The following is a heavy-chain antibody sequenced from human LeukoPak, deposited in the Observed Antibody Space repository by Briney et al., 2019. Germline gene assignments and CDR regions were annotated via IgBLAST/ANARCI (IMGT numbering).Heavy chain of an antibody. V-gene: IGHV3-21*01. Sequence: GGSLRLSCAASGFTFSSYSMNWVRRAPGKGLEWVSSISSSSSYIYYADSVKGRFTISRDNAKNSLYLQMNSLRAEDTAVYYCAGGPSKLGIARDYFDYWGQGTLVTVSS. CDR1: GFTFSSYS. J-gene: IGHJ4*02. CDR2: ISSSSSYI. D-gene: IGHD7-27*01. CDR3: AGGPSKLGIARDYFDY.